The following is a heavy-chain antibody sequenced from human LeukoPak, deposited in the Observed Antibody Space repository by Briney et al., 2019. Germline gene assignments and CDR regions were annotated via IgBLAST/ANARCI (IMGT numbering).Heavy chain of an antibody. J-gene: IGHJ4*02. V-gene: IGHV2-5*02. CDR1: GFSLSTTGVA. CDR2: IYWDDDK. Sequence: SGPTLVNPTQTLTLTCTFSGFSLSTTGVAVGWVRQPPGKALEWLALIYWDDDKRYTPSLKSRLTITKDTSKNQVVLTMTNMDPVDTATYYCARRRPDDYGLSYFDYWGQGTLVTVSS. D-gene: IGHD4-17*01. CDR3: ARRRPDDYGLSYFDY.